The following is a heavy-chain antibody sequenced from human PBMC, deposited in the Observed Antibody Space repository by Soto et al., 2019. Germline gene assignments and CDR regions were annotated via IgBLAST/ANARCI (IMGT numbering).Heavy chain of an antibody. V-gene: IGHV3-48*03. CDR1: GCPLSGYA. Sequence: GGSLRLSSAASGCPLSGYAVNWVRQAPRNGLEWVSYISSSGSTIYYADSVKGRFTISRDNAKNSLYLQMTSLRAEDTAVYSCARDRRAGITRTHSMDVCGPGPPVT. CDR3: ARDRRAGITRTHSMDV. D-gene: IGHD3-10*01. CDR2: ISSSGSTI. J-gene: IGHJ6*02.